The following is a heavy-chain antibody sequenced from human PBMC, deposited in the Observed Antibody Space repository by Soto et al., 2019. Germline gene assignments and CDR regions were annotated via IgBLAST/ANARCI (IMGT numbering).Heavy chain of an antibody. CDR3: ARVPDR. J-gene: IGHJ5*02. V-gene: IGHV4-30-2*01. CDR2: IYHSGST. CDR1: GGSVTSDDNY. D-gene: IGHD2-2*01. Sequence: SETLSLTCTFSGGSVTSDDNYWSWIRQPPGKGLEWIGYIYHSGSTYYNPSLKSRVTISVDRSKNQFSLKLSSVTAADTAVYYCARVPDRRGQGTLVTVSS.